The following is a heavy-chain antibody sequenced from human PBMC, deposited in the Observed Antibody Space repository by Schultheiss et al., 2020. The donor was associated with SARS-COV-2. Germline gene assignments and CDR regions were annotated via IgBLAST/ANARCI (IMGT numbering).Heavy chain of an antibody. CDR1: GFTFSSYA. J-gene: IGHJ4*02. V-gene: IGHV3-30*04. D-gene: IGHD1-26*01. Sequence: GGSLRLSCAASGFTFSSYAMHWVRQAPGKGLEWVAVISYDGSNKYYADSVKGRFTISRDNSKNTLYLQMNSLRAEDTAVYYCARQGDGIPYYWGQGTLVTVSS. CDR2: ISYDGSNK. CDR3: ARQGDGIPYY.